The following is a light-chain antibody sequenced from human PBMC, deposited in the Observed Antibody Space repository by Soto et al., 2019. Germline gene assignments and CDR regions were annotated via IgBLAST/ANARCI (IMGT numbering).Light chain of an antibody. CDR2: VVS. CDR3: SSYTSSSTLV. J-gene: IGLJ2*01. Sequence: QSALTQPASVSGSPGQSITISCTGTSNDVGSYDYVSWYQQHPGKAPKLIIYVVSNRPSGVSTRVSGSKSGNTASLTISGLQAEDEADYYCSSYTSSSTLVFGGGTKLTVL. CDR1: SNDVGSYDY. V-gene: IGLV2-14*03.